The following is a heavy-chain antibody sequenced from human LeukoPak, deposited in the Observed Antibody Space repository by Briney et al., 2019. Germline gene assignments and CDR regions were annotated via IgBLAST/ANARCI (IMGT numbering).Heavy chain of an antibody. Sequence: GGSLTLFCAASGFTLDDYDMLCPRQATGKAVEGVFDINWCGGYTGYADSVKGRFTISRDNAKNFLYLQMNSPRAEDTALYYCARDGGRRWLQYYYYYMDVWGKGTTVTVSS. J-gene: IGHJ6*03. CDR1: GFTLDDYD. D-gene: IGHD5-24*01. V-gene: IGHV3-20*04. CDR3: ARDGGRRWLQYYYYYMDV. CDR2: INWCGGYT.